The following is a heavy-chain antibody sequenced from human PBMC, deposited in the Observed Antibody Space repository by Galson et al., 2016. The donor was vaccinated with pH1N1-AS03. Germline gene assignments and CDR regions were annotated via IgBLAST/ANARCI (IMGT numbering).Heavy chain of an antibody. V-gene: IGHV2-5*02. D-gene: IGHD2-21*01. CDR1: GFSLSTRGVG. CDR3: ARAVYSAYFRLSVWFDP. Sequence: PALVKPTQALTLTCTFSGFSLSTRGVGVGWLRQPPGKAPEWLALLYWDDDERYSPSLKNRASLTKDTSKNQVILTMTNMDPVGTGTYYCARAVYSAYFRLSVWFDPWGREPWSPSRQ. CDR2: LYWDDDE. J-gene: IGHJ5*02.